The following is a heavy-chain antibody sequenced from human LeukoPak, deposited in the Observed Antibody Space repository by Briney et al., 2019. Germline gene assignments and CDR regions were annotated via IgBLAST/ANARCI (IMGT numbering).Heavy chain of an antibody. J-gene: IGHJ4*02. D-gene: IGHD3-22*01. CDR1: GFTFSSYA. CDR3: AKWTVIGYYYDSSGANGDY. CDR2: ISGNGGST. V-gene: IGHV3-23*01. Sequence: GGSLRLSCAASGFTFSSYAVSWVRQAPGKGLERVSAISGNGGSTYYADSVKGRFTISRDNSKNTLYLQMNSLRAEDTAVYYCAKWTVIGYYYDSSGANGDYWGQGTLVTVSS.